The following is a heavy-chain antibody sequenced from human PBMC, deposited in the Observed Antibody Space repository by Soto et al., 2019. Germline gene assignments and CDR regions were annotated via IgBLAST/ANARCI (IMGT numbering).Heavy chain of an antibody. CDR3: ARVRWQTNYYYYGMDV. Sequence: GESLKISCKGSGYSFTSYWISWVRQMPGKGLEWMGRIDPSDSYTNYSPSFQGHVTISAGKSISTAYLQWSSLKASDTAMYYCARVRWQTNYYYYGMDVWGQGTTVTVSS. D-gene: IGHD2-15*01. V-gene: IGHV5-10-1*01. CDR1: GYSFTSYW. CDR2: IDPSDSYT. J-gene: IGHJ6*02.